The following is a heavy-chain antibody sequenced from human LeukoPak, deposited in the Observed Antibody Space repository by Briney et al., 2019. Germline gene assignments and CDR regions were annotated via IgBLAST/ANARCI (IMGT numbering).Heavy chain of an antibody. CDR3: ATDSSGYYYMDV. Sequence: GASVKVSCKVSGYTLTELSMHWVRQAPGKGLEWMGGFDPEDGETIYAQKFQGRVTMTEDTSTDTAYMELSSLRSEDTAVYYCATDSSGYYYMDVWGKGTTVTVSS. D-gene: IGHD2-15*01. CDR1: GYTLTELS. J-gene: IGHJ6*03. CDR2: FDPEDGET. V-gene: IGHV1-24*01.